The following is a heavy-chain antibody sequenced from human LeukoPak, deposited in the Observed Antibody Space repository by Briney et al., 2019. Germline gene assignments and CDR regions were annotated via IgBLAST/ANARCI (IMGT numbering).Heavy chain of an antibody. J-gene: IGHJ4*02. V-gene: IGHV3-30-3*01. CDR2: ISYDGSNK. CDR3: ARDVDIVATITLDY. D-gene: IGHD5-12*01. CDR1: GFTFSSYA. Sequence: PGRPLRLSCAASGFTFSSYAMHWVRQAPGKGLEWVAVISYDGSNKYYADSVKGRFTISRDNSKNTLYLQMNSLRAEDTAVYYCARDVDIVATITLDYWGQGTLVTVSS.